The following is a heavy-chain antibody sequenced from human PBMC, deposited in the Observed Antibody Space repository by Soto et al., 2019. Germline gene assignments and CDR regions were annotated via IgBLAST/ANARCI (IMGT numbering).Heavy chain of an antibody. Sequence: PSETLSLTCAVYGGSFSGYYWSWIRQPPGKGLEWIGEINHSGSTNYNPSLKSRVTISVDTSKNQFSLKLSSVTAADTAVYYCARGIGYSSGRKFDYWGQGTVVTVS. J-gene: IGHJ4*02. V-gene: IGHV4-34*01. CDR3: ARGIGYSSGRKFDY. CDR1: GGSFSGYY. D-gene: IGHD6-19*01. CDR2: INHSGST.